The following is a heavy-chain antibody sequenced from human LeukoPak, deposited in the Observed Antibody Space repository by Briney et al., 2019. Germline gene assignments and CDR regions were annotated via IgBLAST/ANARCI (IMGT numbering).Heavy chain of an antibody. CDR2: LYHSGTI. CDR1: GDSLRTTTYY. D-gene: IGHD3-22*01. J-gene: IGHJ3*01. V-gene: IGHV4-39*07. Sequence: SETLSLTCTVSGDSLRTTTYYWNWIRQPPGKGLEWIGGLYHSGTIYYNPSLKSRVTISADKSKNHFSLKLTSVTAADTAVYYCARELRYDNSDSGAFWGQGTVVTVSS. CDR3: ARELRYDNSDSGAF.